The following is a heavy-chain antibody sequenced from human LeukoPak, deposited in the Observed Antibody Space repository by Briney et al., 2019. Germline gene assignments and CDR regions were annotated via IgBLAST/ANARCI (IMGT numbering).Heavy chain of an antibody. J-gene: IGHJ6*02. CDR2: INPNSGGT. D-gene: IGHD1-26*01. Sequence: GASVKVSCKASGYTFTGYYMHWVRQAPGQGLEWMGWINPNSGGTNYAQKFQGRVTMTRDTSISTAYMELSRLRSDDTAVYCCARGRKWEPYGMDVWGQGTTVTVSS. CDR1: GYTFTGYY. CDR3: ARGRKWEPYGMDV. V-gene: IGHV1-2*02.